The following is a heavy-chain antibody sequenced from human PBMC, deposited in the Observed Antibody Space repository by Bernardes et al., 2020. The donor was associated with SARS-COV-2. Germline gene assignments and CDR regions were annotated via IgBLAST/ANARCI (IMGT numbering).Heavy chain of an antibody. CDR1: GFIVSSNF. D-gene: IGHD3-22*01. CDR3: ARGVSGYYSDPFDY. J-gene: IGHJ4*02. CDR2: IYSSGST. V-gene: IGHV3-66*01. Sequence: GSLRLSCAASGFIVSSNFMHWVRQAPGKGLEWVSTIYSSGSTYYADSVRGRFIISRDNSKNTLYLQMNNLRAEDTAVYYCARGVSGYYSDPFDYWGQGTLVTVSS.